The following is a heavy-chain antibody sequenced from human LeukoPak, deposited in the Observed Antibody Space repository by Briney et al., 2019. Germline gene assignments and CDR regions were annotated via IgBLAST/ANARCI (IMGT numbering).Heavy chain of an antibody. CDR3: ARDPHRGYYSTPYFDY. CDR2: IYTSGST. J-gene: IGHJ4*02. V-gene: IGHV4-4*07. D-gene: IGHD3-22*01. Sequence: PSETLSLTCAVYGGSFSGYYWSWIRQPAGKGLEWIGRIYTSGSTNYNPSLKSRVTISVDTSKNQFSLKLSSVTAADTAVYYCARDPHRGYYSTPYFDYWGQGTLVTVSS. CDR1: GGSFSGYY.